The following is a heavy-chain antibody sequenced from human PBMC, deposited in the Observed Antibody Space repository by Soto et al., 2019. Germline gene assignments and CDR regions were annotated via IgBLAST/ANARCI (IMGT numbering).Heavy chain of an antibody. Sequence: EASVKVSCKASGGTFSRYAIRWVRQAPGQGLEWMGGIIPIVGTANYAQKFQGRVTISADDSTITSFMDLSSLRSEDTAVYYCARDSYDSSGYYVYWG. CDR2: IIPIVGTA. CDR3: ARDSYDSSGYYVY. D-gene: IGHD3-22*01. V-gene: IGHV1-69*13. CDR1: GGTFSRYA. J-gene: IGHJ4*01.